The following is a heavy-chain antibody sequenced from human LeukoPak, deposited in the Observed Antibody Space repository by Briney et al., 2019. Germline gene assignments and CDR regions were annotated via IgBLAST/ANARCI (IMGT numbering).Heavy chain of an antibody. J-gene: IGHJ3*02. CDR3: ARDTYYDFWSGYYRGLGDAFDI. V-gene: IGHV1-8*01. CDR2: MNPNSGNT. D-gene: IGHD3-3*01. Sequence: GASVKVSCKASGYTFTSYDINWVRQATGQGLEWMGWMNPNSGNTGYAQKFQGRVTMTRNTSISTAYMELSSLRSEDTAVYYCARDTYYDFWSGYYRGLGDAFDIWGQGTMVTVSS. CDR1: GYTFTSYD.